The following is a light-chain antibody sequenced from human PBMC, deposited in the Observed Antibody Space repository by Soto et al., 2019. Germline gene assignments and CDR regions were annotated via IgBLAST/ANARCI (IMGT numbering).Light chain of an antibody. V-gene: IGLV2-14*03. CDR3: TSLTTSTTMI. Sequence: QSALTQPASVSGSPGQSITISCTGTSSDIGAYNYVSWYQQHPGKAPKLMIYDVNIRPSGVSKRFSGSKSGNTASLTISGLQAEDEADYYCTSLTTSTTMIFGGGTKVTLL. CDR1: SSDIGAYNY. CDR2: DVN. J-gene: IGLJ2*01.